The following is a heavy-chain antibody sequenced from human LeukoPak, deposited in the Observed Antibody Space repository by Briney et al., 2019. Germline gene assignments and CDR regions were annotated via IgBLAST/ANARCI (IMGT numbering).Heavy chain of an antibody. CDR3: ARRRVVPAARPLYYMDV. J-gene: IGHJ6*03. CDR2: IYSGST. CDR1: GGSISSYY. Sequence: PSETLSLTCTVSGGSISSYYWSWIRQPAGKGLEWIGRIYSGSTNYNPSLKSRVTVSVDTSKNQFSLNLNSVTAADTAVYYCARRRVVPAARPLYYMDVWGKGTTVTVSS. D-gene: IGHD2-2*01. V-gene: IGHV4-4*07.